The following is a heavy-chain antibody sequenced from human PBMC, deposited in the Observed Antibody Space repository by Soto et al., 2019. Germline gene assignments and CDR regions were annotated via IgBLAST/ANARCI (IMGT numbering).Heavy chain of an antibody. J-gene: IGHJ6*02. V-gene: IGHV1-69*13. CDR3: ARGGGYCSGGSCYPTNYYYGMDV. D-gene: IGHD2-15*01. Sequence: SVKVSCKASGGTFSSYAISWVRQAPGQGLEWMGGIIPIFGTANYAQKFQGRVTITADESTSTAYMELSSLRSEDTAVYYCARGGGYCSGGSCYPTNYYYGMDVWGQGTRVTVSS. CDR1: GGTFSSYA. CDR2: IIPIFGTA.